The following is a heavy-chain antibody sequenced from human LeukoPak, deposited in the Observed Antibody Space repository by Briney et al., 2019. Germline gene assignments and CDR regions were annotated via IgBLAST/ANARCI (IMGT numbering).Heavy chain of an antibody. J-gene: IGHJ3*02. D-gene: IGHD3-16*01. Sequence: GASVKVSCKVSGYTLTELSMHWVRQAPGKGLEWMGGFDPEDGETIYAQKFQGRVTITADKSTSTAYMELNSLRAEDTAVYYCARDAEIGGAFDIWGQGTMVTVSS. CDR3: ARDAEIGGAFDI. CDR2: FDPEDGET. CDR1: GYTLTELS. V-gene: IGHV1-24*01.